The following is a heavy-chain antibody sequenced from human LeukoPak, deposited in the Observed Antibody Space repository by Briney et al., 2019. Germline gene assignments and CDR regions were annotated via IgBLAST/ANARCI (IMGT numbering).Heavy chain of an antibody. CDR1: GFNFSSYG. J-gene: IGHJ4*02. CDR2: IWYDGSNK. Sequence: PGGSLRLSCAASGFNFSSYGMHWVRQAPGKGLEWVAVIWYDGSNKYYADSVKGRCTISRDNSKNTLYLQMNSLGAEDTAVYYCARDYGESRTPFDYWGQGTLVTVSS. D-gene: IGHD3-10*01. V-gene: IGHV3-33*01. CDR3: ARDYGESRTPFDY.